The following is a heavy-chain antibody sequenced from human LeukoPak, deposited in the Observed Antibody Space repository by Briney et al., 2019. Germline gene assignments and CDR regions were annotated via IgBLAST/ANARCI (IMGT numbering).Heavy chain of an antibody. J-gene: IGHJ4*02. CDR1: GFTLSSYE. CDR2: IEYSGGSA. V-gene: IGHV3-48*03. CDR3: ARDEEVVREGYFDY. Sequence: GGSLRLSCIVSGFTLSSYEMSWIRQAPGKGLEWVASIEYSGGSAYYADSVKGRFTISRDNAKNSLYLQMNSLRAEDTAVYYCARDEEVVREGYFDYWGQGTLVTVSS. D-gene: IGHD3-10*01.